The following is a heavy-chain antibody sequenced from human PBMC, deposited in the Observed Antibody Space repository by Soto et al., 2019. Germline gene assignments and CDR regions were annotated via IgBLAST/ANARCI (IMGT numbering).Heavy chain of an antibody. D-gene: IGHD6-6*01. CDR2: IKQDGSEK. J-gene: IGHJ6*02. Sequence: HPGGSLRLSCAASGFTFSSYWMSWVRQAPGKGLEWAANIKQDGSEKYYVDSVKGRFTTSRDNAKNSLYLQMNSLRAEDTAVYYCARGGRDSSSSLAYYGMDVWGQGTTVTVSS. CDR1: GFTFSSYW. V-gene: IGHV3-7*03. CDR3: ARGGRDSSSSLAYYGMDV.